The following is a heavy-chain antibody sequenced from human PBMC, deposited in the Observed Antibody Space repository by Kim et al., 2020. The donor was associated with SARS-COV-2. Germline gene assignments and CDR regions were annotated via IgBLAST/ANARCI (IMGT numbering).Heavy chain of an antibody. J-gene: IGHJ4*02. Sequence: GGSLRLSCAASGFLFSSHWMNWVRQAPGQGLVLVSRINTDGSRTDYADSVKGRFTDTRDNAKNTPYSEMNSLGVEDTAVYYCATLGVVVPWGQGTQVTVSS. D-gene: IGHD2-15*01. CDR2: INTDGSRT. V-gene: IGHV3-74*01. CDR1: GFLFSSHW. CDR3: ATLGVVVP.